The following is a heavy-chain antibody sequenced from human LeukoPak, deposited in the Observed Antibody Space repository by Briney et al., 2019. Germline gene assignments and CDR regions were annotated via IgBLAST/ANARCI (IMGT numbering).Heavy chain of an antibody. CDR1: GGTLSSYA. D-gene: IGHD3-3*01. CDR2: ISAYNGNT. CDR3: ARGYDFWSGYLVDY. Sequence: GASVKVSCKASGGTLSSYAISWVRQAPGQGLEWMGWISAYNGNTNYAQKLQGRVTMTTDTSTSTAYMELRSLRSDDTAVYYCARGYDFWSGYLVDYWGQGTLVTVSP. V-gene: IGHV1-18*01. J-gene: IGHJ4*02.